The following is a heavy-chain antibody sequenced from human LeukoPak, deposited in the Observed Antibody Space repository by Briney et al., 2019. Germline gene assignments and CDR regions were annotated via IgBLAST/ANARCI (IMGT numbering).Heavy chain of an antibody. CDR2: IYTGGAT. Sequence: GGSLRLSCAASGFTVDSVYMNWVRQAPGKGLEWISLIYTGGATRYAASVNGRFIISRDNSRNTVHLQMNSLRAGDTAIYYCACRAGTSGSWGQGTLVTVSS. D-gene: IGHD6-25*01. J-gene: IGHJ5*02. CDR1: GFTVDSVY. CDR3: ACRAGTSGS. V-gene: IGHV3-66*01.